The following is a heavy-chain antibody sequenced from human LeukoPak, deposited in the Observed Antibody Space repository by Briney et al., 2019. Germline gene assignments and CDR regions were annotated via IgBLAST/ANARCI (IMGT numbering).Heavy chain of an antibody. CDR1: GFTFSSYA. Sequence: GGSLRLSCAASGFTFSSYAMSWVRQAPGKGLEWDSAISGSGGSTYYADSVKGRFTISRDNSKNTLYLQMNSLRAEDTAVYYCAKDQFPLVICSGHDYWGQGTLVTVSS. J-gene: IGHJ4*02. V-gene: IGHV3-23*01. CDR3: AKDQFPLVICSGHDY. D-gene: IGHD2-15*01. CDR2: ISGSGGST.